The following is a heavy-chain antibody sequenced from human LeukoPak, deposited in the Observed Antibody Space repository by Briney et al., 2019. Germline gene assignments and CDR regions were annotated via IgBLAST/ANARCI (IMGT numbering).Heavy chain of an antibody. J-gene: IGHJ5*02. CDR2: IYYSGST. D-gene: IGHD4-11*01. Sequence: SETLSLTCTVSGGSVSSYYWSWIRQPPGKGLEWIGYIYYSGSTNYNPSLKSRVTISVDTSKNQFSLKLSSVTAANTAVYYCESTPHYSNYGESYNWFDPWGQGTLVTASS. CDR3: ESTPHYSNYGESYNWFDP. V-gene: IGHV4-59*02. CDR1: GGSVSSYY.